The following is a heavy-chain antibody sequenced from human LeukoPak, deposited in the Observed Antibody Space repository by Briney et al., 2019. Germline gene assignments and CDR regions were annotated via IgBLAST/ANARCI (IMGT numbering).Heavy chain of an antibody. Sequence: GGSLRLSCAASGFTVSSKYMSWVRQAPGKGLEWVSVIYSGGSTYYADSVKGRFTISRDNSKNTLYLQMNSLKAEDTAVYYCARVGYSHGYNDYWGQGTLVTVSS. CDR1: GFTVSSKY. D-gene: IGHD5-18*01. CDR2: IYSGGST. J-gene: IGHJ4*02. V-gene: IGHV3-53*01. CDR3: ARVGYSHGYNDY.